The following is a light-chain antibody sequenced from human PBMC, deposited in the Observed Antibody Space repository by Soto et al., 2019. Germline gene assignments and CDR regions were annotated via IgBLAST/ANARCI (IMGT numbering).Light chain of an antibody. CDR1: QSVSSF. Sequence: ETVLTQSPATLSLSPGEGATLSCRASQSVSSFLAWYQQKPGQAPRLLIYDASNRATGIPARFSGSGSGTDFTLTISSLEPEDFAVYYCQQHTNWPLTCGGGTKGDIK. CDR3: QQHTNWPLT. V-gene: IGKV3-11*01. J-gene: IGKJ4*01. CDR2: DAS.